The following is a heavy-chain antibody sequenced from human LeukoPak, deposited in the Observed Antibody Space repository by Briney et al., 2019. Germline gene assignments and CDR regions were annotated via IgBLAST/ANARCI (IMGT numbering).Heavy chain of an antibody. J-gene: IGHJ5*01. V-gene: IGHV3-7*01. D-gene: IGHD1-14*01. CDR2: IKQDGSEK. Sequence: GGSLRLSCAASGFTFSYYWMNWLRQAPGKGLEWVANIKQDGSEKYYVDSVKGRFTISRDNAKNSLYLQMNSLRAEDAGVYYCAKEGAYPIITYDSWGQGTLVTVSS. CDR3: AKEGAYPIITYDS. CDR1: GFTFSYYW.